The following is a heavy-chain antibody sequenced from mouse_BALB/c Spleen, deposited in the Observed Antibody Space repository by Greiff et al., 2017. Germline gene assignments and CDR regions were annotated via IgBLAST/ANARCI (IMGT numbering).Heavy chain of an antibody. CDR1: GYSITSGYY. CDR2: ISYDGSN. V-gene: IGHV3-6*02. J-gene: IGHJ3*01. D-gene: IGHD2-14*01. CDR3: ARDGVRDWFAY. Sequence: EVQLQQSGPGLVKPSQSLSLTCSVTGYSITSGYYWNWIRQFPGNKLEWMGYISYDGSNNYNPSLKNRISITRDTSKNQFFLKLNSVTTEDTATYYCARDGVRDWFAYWGQGTLVTVSA.